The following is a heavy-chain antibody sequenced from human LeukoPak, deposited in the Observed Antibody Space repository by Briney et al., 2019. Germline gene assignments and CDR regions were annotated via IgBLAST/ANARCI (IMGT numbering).Heavy chain of an antibody. CDR1: GFTFSSYA. J-gene: IGHJ4*02. CDR3: ASGYSSSWATFDY. CDR2: ISYDGSNK. Sequence: GGSLRLSCAASGFTFSSYAMHWVRQAPGKGLEWVAVISYDGSNKYYADSVKGRFTISRDNSKNTLYLQMNSLRAEDTAVYYCASGYSSSWATFDYWGQGTLVTVSS. D-gene: IGHD6-13*01. V-gene: IGHV3-30-3*01.